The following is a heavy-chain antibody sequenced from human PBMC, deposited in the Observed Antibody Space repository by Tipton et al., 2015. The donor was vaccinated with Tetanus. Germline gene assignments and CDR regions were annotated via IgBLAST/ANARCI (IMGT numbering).Heavy chain of an antibody. CDR3: TRDHYSTTFTLVRPEDV. Sequence: SLRLSCTASGFTFGDYAMSWVRQAPGKGLEWVGFIRSKAYGGTTEYAASVKGRFTISRDDSKSIAYLQMNSLKTEDTAVYYCTRDHYSTTFTLVRPEDVWGQGTTVTVSS. CDR1: GFTFGDYA. V-gene: IGHV3-49*04. CDR2: IRSKAYGGTT. D-gene: IGHD3-16*01. J-gene: IGHJ6*02.